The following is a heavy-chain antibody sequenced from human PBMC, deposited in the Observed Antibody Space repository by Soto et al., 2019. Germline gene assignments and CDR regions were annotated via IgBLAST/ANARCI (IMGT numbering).Heavy chain of an antibody. CDR3: AKDTTGGSSWLLDV. Sequence: DVQLVESGGVVVQPGGSLRLSCAASGFTFDDYTMHWVRQAPGKGLEWVSLISWDGGSTYYADSVKGRFTISRDNSKNSLYLQMNSLRTEDTALYYCAKDTTGGSSWLLDVWGQGTTVTVSS. D-gene: IGHD6-13*01. V-gene: IGHV3-43*01. CDR2: ISWDGGST. J-gene: IGHJ6*02. CDR1: GFTFDDYT.